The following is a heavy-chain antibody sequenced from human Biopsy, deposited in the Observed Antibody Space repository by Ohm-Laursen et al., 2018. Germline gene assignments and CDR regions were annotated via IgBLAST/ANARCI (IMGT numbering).Heavy chain of an antibody. CDR3: ARDYDTSGYYYVS. J-gene: IGHJ5*02. CDR2: IFYGGST. CDR1: GGSISNNNYY. Sequence: SETLSLTCPVSGGSISNNNYYWGWIRQPPGKGLEWIGSIFYGGSTHYKQSLKSRVNISVDTSKNQFSLKLNSVSAADTAVYYCARDYDTSGYYYVSWGQGTLVTVSS. V-gene: IGHV4-39*01. D-gene: IGHD3-22*01.